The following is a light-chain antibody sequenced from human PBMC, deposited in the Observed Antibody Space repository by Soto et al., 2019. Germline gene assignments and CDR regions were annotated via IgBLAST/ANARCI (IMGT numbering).Light chain of an antibody. Sequence: DNHMTQSPSSLSASVGYIFTITCRASHSISSYLNWYQKKKGKAPKLLIYAASSLQSGIPSRLSGSGYGTDLTLTISSMENEDFETYYCRQRYNTRITFGQGTRLEIK. V-gene: IGKV1-39*01. J-gene: IGKJ5*01. CDR1: HSISSY. CDR2: AAS. CDR3: RQRYNTRIT.